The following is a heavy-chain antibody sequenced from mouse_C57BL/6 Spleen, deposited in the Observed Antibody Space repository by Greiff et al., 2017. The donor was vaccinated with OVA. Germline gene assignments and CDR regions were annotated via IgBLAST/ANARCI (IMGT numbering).Heavy chain of an antibody. D-gene: IGHD1-1*01. CDR1: GYTFTSYW. CDR3: ARDYYGSTSWFAY. J-gene: IGHJ3*01. Sequence: VQLQQPGAELVMPGASVKLSCKASGYTFTSYWMHWVKQRPEQGLEWIGEIDPSDSYTNYNQKFKGKSTLTVDKSSSTAYMQLSSLTSEDSAVYYCARDYYGSTSWFAYWGQGTLVTVSA. CDR2: IDPSDSYT. V-gene: IGHV1-69*01.